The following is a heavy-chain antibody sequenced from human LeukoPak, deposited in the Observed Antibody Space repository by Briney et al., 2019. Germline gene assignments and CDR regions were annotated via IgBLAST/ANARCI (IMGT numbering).Heavy chain of an antibody. D-gene: IGHD3-9*01. CDR3: ARGVPDTYDLATGSSLFFFDS. J-gene: IGHJ4*02. V-gene: IGHV4-39*07. CDR2: LYYSVKT. CDR1: GGSITSTSY. Sequence: PSETLSLTCSVSGGSITSTSYWGWIRQPAGKGLEWIGTLYYSVKTYSNPSLKSRVTISVDTSKNQFSLKLSSVTAADTAAFYCARGVPDTYDLATGSSLFFFDSWGPGIPVTVSS.